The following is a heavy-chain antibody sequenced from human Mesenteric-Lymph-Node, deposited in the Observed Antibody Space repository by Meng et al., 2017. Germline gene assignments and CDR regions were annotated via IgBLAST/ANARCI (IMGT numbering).Heavy chain of an antibody. V-gene: IGHV3-23*01. D-gene: IGHD2-21*01. J-gene: IGHJ6*02. CDR3: ANDHSSYYYYYGMDV. Sequence: GGSLRLSCAASGFTFSSYAMSWVRQAPGKGLEWVSAISGSGGSTYYADSVKGRFTISRDNSKNTLYLQMNSLRAEDTAVYYCANDHSSYYYYYGMDVWGQGTMVTVSS. CDR2: ISGSGGST. CDR1: GFTFSSYA.